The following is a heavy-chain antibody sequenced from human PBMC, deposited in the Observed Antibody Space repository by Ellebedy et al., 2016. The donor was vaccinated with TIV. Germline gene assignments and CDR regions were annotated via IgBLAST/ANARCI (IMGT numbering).Heavy chain of an antibody. D-gene: IGHD3-10*01. CDR2: ISYDGANK. Sequence: GESLKISCAASGFSFSSYGTHWVRQAPGKGLQWVAVISYDGANKYYADFVKGRFTISRDNSKSTLYLQMNSLRPEDTALYFCATTNMIRGAPHDYWGQGTLVTVSS. CDR1: GFSFSSYG. V-gene: IGHV3-30*03. J-gene: IGHJ4*02. CDR3: ATTNMIRGAPHDY.